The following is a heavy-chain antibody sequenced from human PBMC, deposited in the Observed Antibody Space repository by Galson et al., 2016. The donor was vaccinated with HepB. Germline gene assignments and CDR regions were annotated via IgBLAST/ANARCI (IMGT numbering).Heavy chain of an antibody. Sequence: ETLSLTCTVSAGSINSDTWWSWVRQPPGKGLEWFGEFSHSGSTNYNPSLKSRFTMSVDQSNNQFSLRLSSVTSADTSVYYCTFHGFYSFDIWGQGTMVTVSS. J-gene: IGHJ3*02. CDR3: TFHGFYSFDI. V-gene: IGHV4-4*02. D-gene: IGHD2/OR15-2a*01. CDR1: AGSINSDTW. CDR2: FSHSGST.